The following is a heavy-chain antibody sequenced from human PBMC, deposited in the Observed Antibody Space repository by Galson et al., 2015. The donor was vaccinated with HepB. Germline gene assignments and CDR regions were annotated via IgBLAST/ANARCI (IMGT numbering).Heavy chain of an antibody. J-gene: IGHJ3*02. CDR1: GFTFRSYG. CDR3: VKGELFSSSWGDAFDM. D-gene: IGHD6-13*01. V-gene: IGHV3-30*18. Sequence: SLRLSCAASGFTFRSYGMHWVRQAPGKGLEWVAVISFDLINKYYADSVKGRFTISRDNSKNTLYLQMTSLRAEDTAVYYCVKGELFSSSWGDAFDMWGHGTMVTVSS. CDR2: ISFDLINK.